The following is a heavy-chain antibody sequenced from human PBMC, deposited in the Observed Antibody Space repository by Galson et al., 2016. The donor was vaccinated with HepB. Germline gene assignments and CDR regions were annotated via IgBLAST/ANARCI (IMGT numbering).Heavy chain of an antibody. D-gene: IGHD1-14*01. CDR3: ARFWHTTKKFDP. CDR1: GFTFSSFW. V-gene: IGHV3-7*01. CDR2: IKLDGREK. J-gene: IGHJ5*02. Sequence: SLRLSCAASGFTFSSFWMSWVRQAPGKGLELVANIKLDGREKYYVDSVKGRFTIPRDNAKNSVYLQMNRLRAEDTAVYYCARFWHTTKKFDPWGQGTLVTVSS.